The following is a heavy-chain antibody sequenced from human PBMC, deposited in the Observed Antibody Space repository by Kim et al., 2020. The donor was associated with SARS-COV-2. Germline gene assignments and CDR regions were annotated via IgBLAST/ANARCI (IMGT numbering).Heavy chain of an antibody. V-gene: IGHV4-59*13. CDR2: IYYSGST. J-gene: IGHJ6*01. CDR1: GGSISSYY. D-gene: IGHD3-10*01. Sequence: SETLSLTCTVSGGSISSYYWSWIRQPPGKGLEWIGYIYYSGSTNYNRSLKSRVTISVDTSKNQFSLKLSSVTAGDTAVYYCARAGESGWFRVISGMDVWG. CDR3: ARAGESGWFRVISGMDV.